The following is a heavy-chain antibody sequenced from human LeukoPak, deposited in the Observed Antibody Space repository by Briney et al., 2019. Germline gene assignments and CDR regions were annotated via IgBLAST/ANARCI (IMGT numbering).Heavy chain of an antibody. J-gene: IGHJ6*02. CDR1: GGSISSYY. Sequence: SETLSLTCTVSGGSISSYYWSWIRQPPGKGLEWIGYIYYSGSTNYNPSLKSRVTISVDTSKNQFSLKLSSVTAADTAVYYCAXAENYYYYYGMDVWGQGTTVTVSS. CDR2: IYYSGST. CDR3: AXAENYYYYYGMDV. V-gene: IGHV4-59*01.